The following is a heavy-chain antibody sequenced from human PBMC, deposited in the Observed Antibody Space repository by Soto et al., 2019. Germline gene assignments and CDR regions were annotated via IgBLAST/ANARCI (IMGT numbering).Heavy chain of an antibody. J-gene: IGHJ6*02. V-gene: IGHV4-31*03. CDR2: IYYSGST. D-gene: IGHD3-22*01. CDR3: ARDFLESSGYYSYYYGMDV. CDR1: GGSISSGGYY. Sequence: SETLSLTCTVSGGSISSGGYYWSWIRQHPGKGLEWIGYIYYSGSTYYNPSLKSRVTISVDTSKNQFSLKLSSVTAADTAVYYCARDFLESSGYYSYYYGMDVWGQGTTVTVAS.